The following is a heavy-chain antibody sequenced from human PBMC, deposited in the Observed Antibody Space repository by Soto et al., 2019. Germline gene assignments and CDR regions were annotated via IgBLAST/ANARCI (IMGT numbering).Heavy chain of an antibody. CDR3: ARDPTRGSYNCIDP. Sequence: ASVKVSCKASGGTFSSYAISWVRQAPGQGLEWMGGIIPIFGTANYAQKFQGRVTITADESTSTAYMELSSLRSEDTAVYYCARDPTRGSYNCIDPPGQGILVTVSS. CDR1: GGTFSSYA. J-gene: IGHJ5*02. V-gene: IGHV1-69*13. CDR2: IIPIFGTA. D-gene: IGHD3-10*01.